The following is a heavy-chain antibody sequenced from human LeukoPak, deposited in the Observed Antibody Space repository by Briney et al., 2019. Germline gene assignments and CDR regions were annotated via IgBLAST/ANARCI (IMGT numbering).Heavy chain of an antibody. CDR1: GFTFTDHP. Sequence: GGSLRLSCVASGFTFTDHPMNWVRQAPGKGLEWISYIGGDGVAFYADSVKGRFTASKDDARKSMYLQMNSLRVEDTAVYYCAKDRANWAIDDWGQGTQVTVSS. CDR2: IGGDGVA. V-gene: IGHV3-21*05. J-gene: IGHJ4*02. CDR3: AKDRANWAIDD. D-gene: IGHD3-16*01.